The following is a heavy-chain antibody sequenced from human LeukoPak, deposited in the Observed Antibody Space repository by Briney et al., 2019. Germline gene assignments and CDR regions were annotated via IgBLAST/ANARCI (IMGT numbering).Heavy chain of an antibody. CDR2: ISGSGGST. CDR3: AKGHYDTATFGAFDI. V-gene: IGHV3-23*01. J-gene: IGHJ3*02. CDR1: GFTFSLHA. Sequence: GGSLRLSCAASGFTFSLHAMTWVRQAPGKGLEWVSRISGSGGSTYYADSVKGRFTISRDNSKNTLSLQMNSLRAEDTAVYYCAKGHYDTATFGAFDIWGQGTMVTVSS. D-gene: IGHD3-22*01.